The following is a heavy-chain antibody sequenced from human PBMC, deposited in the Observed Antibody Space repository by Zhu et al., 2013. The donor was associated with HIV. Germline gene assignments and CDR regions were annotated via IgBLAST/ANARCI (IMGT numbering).Heavy chain of an antibody. D-gene: IGHD3-16*01. CDR1: GYTFTGYY. CDR2: INPNRGGT. CDR3: ARGEGPLAYDYIWGPFDY. Sequence: QVQLVQSGAEVKKPGASVKVSCKASGYTFTGYYVHWVRQAPGQGLEWMGWINPNRGGTNYAQKFQGRVTMTRDTSINTAYMDLSRLRSDDTAVYYCARGEGPLAYDYIWGPFDYWGQGTLVTVSS. J-gene: IGHJ4*02. V-gene: IGHV1-2*02.